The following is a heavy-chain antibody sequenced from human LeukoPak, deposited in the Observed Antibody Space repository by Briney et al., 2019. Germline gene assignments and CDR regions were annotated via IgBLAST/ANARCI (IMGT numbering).Heavy chain of an antibody. V-gene: IGHV5-51*01. Sequence: GEPLKISCKGSGYSFTSYWIGWVRQMPGKGLEWMGIIYPGDSDTRYSPSFQGQVTISADKSISTAYLQWSSLKASDTAMYYCARSVADTRGITMIYWFDPWGQGTLVTVSS. CDR3: ARSVADTRGITMIYWFDP. J-gene: IGHJ5*02. CDR1: GYSFTSYW. CDR2: IYPGDSDT. D-gene: IGHD3-22*01.